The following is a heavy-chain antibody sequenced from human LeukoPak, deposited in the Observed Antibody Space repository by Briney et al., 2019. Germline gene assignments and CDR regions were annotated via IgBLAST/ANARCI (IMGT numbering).Heavy chain of an antibody. V-gene: IGHV3-23*01. CDR3: AKNSGINGYDPLDY. CDR2: FCGSGGST. D-gene: IGHD1-26*01. Sequence: GGSLSLSCAASGYTFSSCAMIWLRESPGKALVWVSDFCGSGGSTNYADSVKGRFTISRDNSKNTLYLQMNSLRAEDTAIYYCAKNSGINGYDPLDYWGQGTLVGVSS. J-gene: IGHJ4*02. CDR1: GYTFSSCA.